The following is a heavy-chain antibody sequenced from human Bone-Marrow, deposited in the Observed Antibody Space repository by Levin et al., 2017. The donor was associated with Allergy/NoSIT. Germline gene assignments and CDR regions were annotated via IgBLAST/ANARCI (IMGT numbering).Heavy chain of an antibody. J-gene: IGHJ4*02. CDR2: INAYNGNT. V-gene: IGHV1-18*01. CDR1: GYTFTNYG. CDR3: ARDHNGASSSWFNY. D-gene: IGHD6-13*01. Sequence: ASVKVSCKASGYTFTNYGITWVRQAPGQGLEWMAWINAYNGNTNYAQKFQGRVTMTTDTSTTTAYMELRSLRSDDTAMYFCARDHNGASSSWFNYWGQGTLVTVSS.